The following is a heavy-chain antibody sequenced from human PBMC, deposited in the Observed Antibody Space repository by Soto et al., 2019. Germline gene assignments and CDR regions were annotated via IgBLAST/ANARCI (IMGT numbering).Heavy chain of an antibody. Sequence: NPGGSLRLSCAASGFTFSSYSMNWVRQAPGKGLEWVSSISSSSSYIYYADSVKGRLTISRDNAKNSLYLQMNSLRAEDTAVYYCARDYCSGGSCYSAAFYIWGQGTMVTVSS. J-gene: IGHJ3*02. D-gene: IGHD2-15*01. CDR2: ISSSSSYI. V-gene: IGHV3-21*01. CDR3: ARDYCSGGSCYSAAFYI. CDR1: GFTFSSYS.